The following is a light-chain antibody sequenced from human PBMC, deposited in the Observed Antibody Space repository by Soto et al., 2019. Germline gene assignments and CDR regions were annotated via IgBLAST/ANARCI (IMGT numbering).Light chain of an antibody. CDR2: RAS. CDR3: QQYNTYR. V-gene: IGKV1-5*03. J-gene: IGKJ5*01. CDR1: QSIGSW. Sequence: DIQMTQSPSTLSASVGDRVTITCRASQSIGSWLAWYQQKPGKAPKVLIYRASSLESGVPARFSGRGSGTEFALTISRLQPDDFATYYCQQYNTYRFGQGTRLEI.